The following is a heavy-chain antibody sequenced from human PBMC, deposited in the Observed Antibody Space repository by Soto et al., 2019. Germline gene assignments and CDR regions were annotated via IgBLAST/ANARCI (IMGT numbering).Heavy chain of an antibody. CDR3: ARVGGSSGYYRDY. V-gene: IGHV4-31*03. D-gene: IGHD3-22*01. CDR2: IYYSGST. CDR1: GGSISSGGYY. J-gene: IGHJ4*02. Sequence: PSETLSLTCTVSGGSISSGGYYWSWIRQHPRKGLEWIGYIYYSGSTYYNPSLKSRVTISVDTSKNQFSLKLSSVTAADTAVYYCARVGGSSGYYRDYWGQGTLVTVSS.